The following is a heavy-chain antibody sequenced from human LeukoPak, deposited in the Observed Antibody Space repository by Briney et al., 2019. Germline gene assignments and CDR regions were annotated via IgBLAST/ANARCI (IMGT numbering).Heavy chain of an antibody. V-gene: IGHV3-30*02. CDR1: GFTFSSYG. J-gene: IGHJ4*02. CDR3: ARESLTRPPGCFDY. Sequence: GGSLRLSCAASGFTFSSYGMHWVRQAPGKGLEWVALIWYDGTNKYYADSVKGRFTISRDNSRNTLYLQMNSLRAEDTAVYYCARESLTRPPGCFDYWGQGTLVTVSS. CDR2: IWYDGTNK. D-gene: IGHD3-9*01.